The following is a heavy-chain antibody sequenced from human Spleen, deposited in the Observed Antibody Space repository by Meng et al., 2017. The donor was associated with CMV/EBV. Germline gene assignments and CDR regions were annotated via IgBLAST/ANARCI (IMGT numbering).Heavy chain of an antibody. CDR2: INWNGGST. CDR1: GFTFDDYG. D-gene: IGHD3-22*01. CDR3: ARDYSGDSSGYYLDAFDI. Sequence: GESLKISCAASGFTFDDYGMSWVRQAPGKGLEWVSGINWNGGSTGYADSVKGRFTISRDNAKNSLYLQMNSLRAEDTAVYYCARDYSGDSSGYYLDAFDIWGQGTMVTVSS. V-gene: IGHV3-20*04. J-gene: IGHJ3*02.